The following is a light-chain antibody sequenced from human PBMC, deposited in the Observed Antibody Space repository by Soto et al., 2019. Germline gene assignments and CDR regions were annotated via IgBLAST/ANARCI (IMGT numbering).Light chain of an antibody. V-gene: IGLV2-14*01. CDR2: EVD. CDR3: SSYTVINTAV. CDR1: SXDVGAYNY. J-gene: IGLJ3*02. Sequence: QSVLTQPASVSGSPGQSISISCTGSSXDVGAYNYVAWYQQKPGKAPKLLIYEVDNRPSGISHRFSGSKSGNTASLTISGLQTEDEADYYCSSYTVINTAVFGGGTKVTVL.